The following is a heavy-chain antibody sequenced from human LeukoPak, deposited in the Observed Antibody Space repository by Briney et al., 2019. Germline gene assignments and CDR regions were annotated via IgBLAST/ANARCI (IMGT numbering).Heavy chain of an antibody. CDR2: INHSGTT. Sequence: SDTLSLTCAVYSESFSSYFWTWFRQPPGKGLEWLGDINHSGTTYYNPSLKSRLTISVDTSKSQFSLRLNSVTAADTSVYYCAAYSSSWDDYWGQGTLVTVSS. J-gene: IGHJ4*02. V-gene: IGHV4-34*01. CDR1: SESFSSYF. D-gene: IGHD6-13*01. CDR3: AAYSSSWDDY.